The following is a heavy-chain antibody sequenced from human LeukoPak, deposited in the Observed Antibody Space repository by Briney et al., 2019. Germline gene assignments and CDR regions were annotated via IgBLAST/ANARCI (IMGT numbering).Heavy chain of an antibody. J-gene: IGHJ4*02. Sequence: SVKVSCKASGGTFSSYAISWVRQAPGQGLEWMGGIIPIFGTANYAQKFQGRVTITADESTSIAYMELSSLRSEDTAVYYCARDNCSGGSCYFDYWGQGTLVTVSS. CDR1: GGTFSSYA. D-gene: IGHD2-15*01. CDR2: IIPIFGTA. V-gene: IGHV1-69*13. CDR3: ARDNCSGGSCYFDY.